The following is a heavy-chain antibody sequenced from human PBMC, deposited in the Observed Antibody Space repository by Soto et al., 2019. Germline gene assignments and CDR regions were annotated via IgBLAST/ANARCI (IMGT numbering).Heavy chain of an antibody. CDR2: INHSGST. CDR3: ARIAGSGSYYLDY. D-gene: IGHD3-10*01. J-gene: IGHJ4*02. V-gene: IGHV4-34*01. Sequence: QVQLQQWGAGLLKPSETLSLTCAVYGGSFSGYYWSWIRQPPGKGLEWIGEINHSGSTNYNPSLKRRFTISFDTSRHQCSLRLSSVTAADTAVYYCARIAGSGSYYLDYWGQGTLVTVSS. CDR1: GGSFSGYY.